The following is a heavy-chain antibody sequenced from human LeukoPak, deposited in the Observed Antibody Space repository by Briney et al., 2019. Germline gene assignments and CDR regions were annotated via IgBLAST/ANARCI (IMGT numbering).Heavy chain of an antibody. D-gene: IGHD2-15*01. V-gene: IGHV3-23*01. J-gene: IGHJ5*02. CDR1: GFTFSSYA. Sequence: GGSLRLSCVVSGFTFSSYAMNWVRQALGKGLEWVSAISGSGGSTYYADSVKGRFTISRDNSKNTLYLQMNSLRAEDTAVYYCAKDPIGYCSGGSCYPWGQGTLVTVSS. CDR3: AKDPIGYCSGGSCYP. CDR2: ISGSGGST.